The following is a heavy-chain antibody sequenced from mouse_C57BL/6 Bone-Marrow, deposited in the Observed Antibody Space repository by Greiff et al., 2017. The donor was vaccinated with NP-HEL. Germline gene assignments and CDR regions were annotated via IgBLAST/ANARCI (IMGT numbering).Heavy chain of an antibody. CDR1: GYTFTDYY. D-gene: IGHD1-1*01. J-gene: IGHJ2*01. CDR3: ARHYYGSSSY. V-gene: IGHV1-26*01. Sequence: EVQLQQSGPELVKPGASVKISCKASGYTFTDYYMNWVKQSPGKSLEWIGDINPNNGGTSYNQKFKGKATLTVDKSSSTAYMELRSLTSEDSAVYYCARHYYGSSSYWGQGTTLTVSS. CDR2: INPNNGGT.